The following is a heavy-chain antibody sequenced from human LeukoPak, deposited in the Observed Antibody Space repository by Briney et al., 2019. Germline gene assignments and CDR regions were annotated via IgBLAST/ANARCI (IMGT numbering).Heavy chain of an antibody. CDR3: AREPYSSGWYVD. D-gene: IGHD6-19*01. V-gene: IGHV4-4*07. J-gene: IGHJ4*02. Sequence: SETLSLTCTVSGGSISSSYWSWIRQPAGKGLEWIGRIYTSGSTNYNPSLKGRVTMSVDTSKNQFSLKLISVTAADTAVYYCAREPYSSGWYVDWGQGTLVTVSS. CDR2: IYTSGST. CDR1: GGSISSSY.